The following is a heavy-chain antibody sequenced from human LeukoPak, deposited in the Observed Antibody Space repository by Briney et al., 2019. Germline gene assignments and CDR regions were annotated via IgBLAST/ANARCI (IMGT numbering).Heavy chain of an antibody. J-gene: IGHJ4*02. V-gene: IGHV4-34*01. Sequence: SETLSLTCAVYGGSFSGYYWSWIRQPPGKGLEWIGEINHSGSTNYNPSLKSRVTISVDTSKNHFSLKMSSVTAADTAVYYCARSSGTGTFSYWGQGTLVTVSS. CDR2: INHSGST. D-gene: IGHD6-25*01. CDR1: GGSFSGYY. CDR3: ARSSGTGTFSY.